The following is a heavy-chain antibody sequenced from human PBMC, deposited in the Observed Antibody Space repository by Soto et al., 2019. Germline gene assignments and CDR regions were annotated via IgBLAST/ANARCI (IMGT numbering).Heavy chain of an antibody. D-gene: IGHD1-1*01. V-gene: IGHV3-30*18. J-gene: IGHJ6*02. CDR2: ITYEGRNK. CDR1: GFIFADCG. CDR3: AKARGANNWANYYGLDV. Sequence: GGSLRLSCAASGFIFADCGMHWVRQAPGKGLEWVALITYEGRNKYYADAVKGRFTISRDNAKNMVSLQMDSLRAEDAAVYYCAKARGANNWANYYGLDVWGQGTTVTVSS.